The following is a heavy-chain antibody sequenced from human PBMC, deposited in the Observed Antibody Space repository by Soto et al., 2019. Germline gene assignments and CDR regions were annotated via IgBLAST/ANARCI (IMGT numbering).Heavy chain of an antibody. V-gene: IGHV3-9*01. D-gene: IGHD3-10*01. CDR1: GFTFDDYA. J-gene: IGHJ5*02. Sequence: EVQLVESGGGLVQPGRSLRLSCAASGFTFDDYAMHWVRQAPGKGLEWVSGISWNSGSIGYADSVKGRFTISRDNAKNSLYLQMNSLRAEDTDLYYCAKSGSRGVLEIWFDPWGQGTLVTVSS. CDR3: AKSGSRGVLEIWFDP. CDR2: ISWNSGSI.